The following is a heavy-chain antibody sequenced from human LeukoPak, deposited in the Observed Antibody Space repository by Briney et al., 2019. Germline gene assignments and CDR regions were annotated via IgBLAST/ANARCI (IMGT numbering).Heavy chain of an antibody. CDR2: IYHSGST. CDR3: ASADYGGNSFDY. Sequence: PGGSLRLSCAASGFTFSSYSMNWVRQAPGKGLEWIGEIYHSGSTNYNPSLKSRVTISVDKSKNQFSLRLSSVTAADTAVYYCASADYGGNSFDYWGQGTLVTVSS. D-gene: IGHD4-23*01. CDR1: GFTFSSYSM. V-gene: IGHV4-4*02. J-gene: IGHJ4*02.